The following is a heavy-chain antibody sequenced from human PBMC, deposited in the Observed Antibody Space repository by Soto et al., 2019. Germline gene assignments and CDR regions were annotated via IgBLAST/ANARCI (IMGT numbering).Heavy chain of an antibody. V-gene: IGHV3-30*18. CDR2: ISYDGSNK. CDR1: GFTFSSYG. D-gene: IGHD3-16*02. CDR3: AKALGIWGSYPD. Sequence: QVQLVESGGGVVQPGRSLRLSCAASGFTFSSYGMHWVRQAPGKGLEWVAVISYDGSNKYYAESVKGRFTISRDNSKNTLYLEMNSLRAEDTAVYYCAKALGIWGSYPDWGQGTLVTVSS. J-gene: IGHJ4*02.